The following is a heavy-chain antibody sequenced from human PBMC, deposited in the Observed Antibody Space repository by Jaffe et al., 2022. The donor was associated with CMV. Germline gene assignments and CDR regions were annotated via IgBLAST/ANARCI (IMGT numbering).Heavy chain of an antibody. CDR1: GYTFTSYA. Sequence: QVQLVQSGAEVKKPGASVKVSCKASGYTFTSYAMHWVRQAPGQRLEWMGWINAGNGNTKYSQKFQGRVTITRDTSASTAYMELSSLRSEDTAVYYCARELSGSGSYYNWFDPWGQGTLVTVSS. CDR2: INAGNGNT. V-gene: IGHV1-3*01. CDR3: ARELSGSGSYYNWFDP. D-gene: IGHD3-10*01. J-gene: IGHJ5*02.